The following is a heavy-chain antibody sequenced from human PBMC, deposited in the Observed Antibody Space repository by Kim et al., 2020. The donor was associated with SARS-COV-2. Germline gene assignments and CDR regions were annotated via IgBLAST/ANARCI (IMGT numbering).Heavy chain of an antibody. CDR3: TDGPYSGNFYY. CDR1: GFTFSGSD. V-gene: IGHV3-73*01. D-gene: IGHD1-26*01. J-gene: IGHJ4*02. CDR2: IRSKANNYAT. Sequence: GGSLRLSCAASGFTFSGSDMHWVRQASGKGLEWVGRIRSKANNYATAYAASVKGRFTISRDDSKNTAYLQMNSLKTEDTALYYCTDGPYSGNFYYWGQGTLVTVSS.